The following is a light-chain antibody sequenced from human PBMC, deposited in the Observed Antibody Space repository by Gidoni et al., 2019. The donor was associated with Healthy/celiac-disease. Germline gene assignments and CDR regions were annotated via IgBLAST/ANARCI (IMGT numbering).Light chain of an antibody. J-gene: IGKJ4*01. V-gene: IGKV3-20*01. CDR2: GAS. CDR1: QSVSSSY. CDR3: QQYGSSTGT. Sequence: EIVLTQSPGTLSLSPGERATLSCRASQSVSSSYLAWYQQNPGQAPRLLIYGASSRATGIPDRFSGSGSGTDFTLTISRLEPEDFAVYYCQQYGSSTGTFGGXTKVEIK.